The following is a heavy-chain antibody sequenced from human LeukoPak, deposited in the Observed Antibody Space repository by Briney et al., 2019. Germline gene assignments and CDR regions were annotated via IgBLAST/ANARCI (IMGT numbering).Heavy chain of an antibody. CDR3: ARDDETSEKGWFDP. CDR2: ISAYNGNT. CDR1: GYTFTSYG. V-gene: IGHV1-18*01. J-gene: IGHJ5*02. Sequence: ASVKVSCKASGYTFTSYGISWVRQAPGQGLEWMGWISAYNGNTNYAQKLQGRVTMTTDTSTSTAYMELRSLRSDDTAVYYCARDDETSEKGWFDPWGQGTLVTVSS.